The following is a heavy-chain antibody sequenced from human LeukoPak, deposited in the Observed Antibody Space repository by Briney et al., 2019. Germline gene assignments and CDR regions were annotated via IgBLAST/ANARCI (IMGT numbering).Heavy chain of an antibody. D-gene: IGHD6-19*01. CDR3: ARGTVAGKAPY. Sequence: GGSLRLSCAASGFTFSSHSMNWVRQAPGKGLEWVSYISSSGSTIYYADSVKGRFSISRDNAKDSLHLQMNSLRAEDTAVYYCARGTVAGKAPYWGQGTLVTVSS. V-gene: IGHV3-48*01. CDR1: GFTFSSHS. J-gene: IGHJ4*02. CDR2: ISSSGSTI.